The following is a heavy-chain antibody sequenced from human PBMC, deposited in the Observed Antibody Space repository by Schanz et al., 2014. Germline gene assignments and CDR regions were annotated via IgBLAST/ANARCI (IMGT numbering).Heavy chain of an antibody. CDR2: INGYNGHT. D-gene: IGHD1-26*01. CDR3: ARNFTTYVGNYFDY. Sequence: QVQLVQSGGEMKKPGASVKVSCKASGYTFSSYGITWVRQAPGQGLEWMGWINGYNGHTLYAQKFQGGVTMTTDTSASTSYRELTSLRFDDTAVYYCARNFTTYVGNYFDYWGQGTLVTVSS. V-gene: IGHV1-18*01. J-gene: IGHJ4*02. CDR1: GYTFSSYG.